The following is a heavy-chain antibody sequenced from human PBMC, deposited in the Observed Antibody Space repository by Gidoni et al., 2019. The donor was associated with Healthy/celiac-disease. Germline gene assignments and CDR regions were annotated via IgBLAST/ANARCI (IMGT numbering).Heavy chain of an antibody. CDR3: AREFISNLGNYYYYYGMDV. CDR1: GFTFSSHG. D-gene: IGHD1-26*01. V-gene: IGHV3-33*01. CDR2: IWYDGSNK. Sequence: QVQLVASGGGVGQPGRSLRLSCAASGFTFSSHGIHWVRQAPGKGLEWVAVIWYDGSNKYYADSVKGRFTISRDNSKNTLYLQMNSLRAEDTAVYYCAREFISNLGNYYYYYGMDVWGQGTTVTVSS. J-gene: IGHJ6*02.